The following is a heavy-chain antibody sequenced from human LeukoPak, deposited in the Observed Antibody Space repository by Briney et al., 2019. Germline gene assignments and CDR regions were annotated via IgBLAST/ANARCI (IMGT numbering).Heavy chain of an antibody. V-gene: IGHV3-7*01. J-gene: IGHJ4*02. Sequence: GGSLRLSCVASGFTVSNNYMSWVRQAPGKGLEWVANIKEDGSEINYVDSVKGRFTISRDNAKKSLYLQMNSLRVEDTAVYYCARDRGYSSFDYWGQGTLVTVSS. CDR3: ARDRGYSSFDY. CDR1: GFTVSNNY. CDR2: IKEDGSEI. D-gene: IGHD4-23*01.